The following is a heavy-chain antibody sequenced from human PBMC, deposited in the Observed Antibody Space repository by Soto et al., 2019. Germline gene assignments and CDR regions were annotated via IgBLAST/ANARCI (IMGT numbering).Heavy chain of an antibody. CDR2: ISYDGSNK. V-gene: IGHV3-30-3*01. J-gene: IGHJ4*02. CDR1: GFIFSSYA. Sequence: GGSLRLSCSASGFIFSSYAMHWVRQAPGKGLEWVAVISYDGSNKYYADSVKGRFTTSRDNSKNTLYLQMNSLRAEDTAVYYCARDQGLRSQFDYWGQGTLVTVSS. CDR3: ARDQGLRSQFDY.